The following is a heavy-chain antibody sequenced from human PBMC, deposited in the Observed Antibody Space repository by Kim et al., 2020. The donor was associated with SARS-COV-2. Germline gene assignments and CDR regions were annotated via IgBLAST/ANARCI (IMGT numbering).Heavy chain of an antibody. CDR1: GFTFSTYG. Sequence: GGSLRLSCAASGFTFSTYGMHWVRQAPGKGLEGVATLWFDGSNKYYPDSVKGRFTVSRDNSKNTLYLQVNSLRAEDTAVYYCARGYCGTATCYTGGTYLDYWGRGPLVTVSS. CDR2: LWFDGSNK. J-gene: IGHJ4*02. D-gene: IGHD2-2*02. V-gene: IGHV3-33*01. CDR3: ARGYCGTATCYTGGTYLDY.